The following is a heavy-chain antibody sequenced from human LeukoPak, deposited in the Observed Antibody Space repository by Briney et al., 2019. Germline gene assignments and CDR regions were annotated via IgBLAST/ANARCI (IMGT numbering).Heavy chain of an antibody. CDR2: ISYDGSNK. Sequence: GRSLRLSCAASGFTFSSYGMHWVRQAPGKGLEWVAVISYDGSNKYYADSVKGRFTISRDNSKNTLYLQMNSLRAEDTAVYYCAREDWGSTGQSFGYWGQGTLVTVSS. J-gene: IGHJ4*02. D-gene: IGHD7-27*01. CDR1: GFTFSSYG. CDR3: AREDWGSTGQSFGY. V-gene: IGHV3-30*03.